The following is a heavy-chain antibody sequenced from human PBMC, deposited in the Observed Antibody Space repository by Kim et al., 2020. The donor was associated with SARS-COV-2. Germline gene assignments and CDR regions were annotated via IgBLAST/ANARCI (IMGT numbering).Heavy chain of an antibody. CDR2: IYYSGST. D-gene: IGHD5-12*01. CDR1: GCSISSSSYY. CDR3: ARGGIRWLQFVDYFDY. J-gene: IGHJ4*02. Sequence: SETLSLTCTVSGCSISSSSYYWGWIRQPPGKGLEWIGSIYYSGSTYYNPSLKSRVTISVDTSKNQFSLKLSSVTAADTAVYYCARGGIRWLQFVDYFDYWGQGTLVTVSS. V-gene: IGHV4-39*01.